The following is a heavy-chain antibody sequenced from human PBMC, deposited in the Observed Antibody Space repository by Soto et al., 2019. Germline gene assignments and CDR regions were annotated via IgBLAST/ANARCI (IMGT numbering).Heavy chain of an antibody. Sequence: PSETLALTCPVSGGSISSYYWSWIRQPPGKVLEWIGYIYYSGSTTYNPSLKSRVTISVDTSKNQFSLKLRSVTAADTALYSCARDRIVGSTGRIVESTGPYHFYALDVWGQGTTV. D-gene: IGHD1-26*01. V-gene: IGHV4-59*01. CDR3: ARDRIVGSTGRIVESTGPYHFYALDV. CDR1: GGSISSYY. CDR2: IYYSGST. J-gene: IGHJ6*02.